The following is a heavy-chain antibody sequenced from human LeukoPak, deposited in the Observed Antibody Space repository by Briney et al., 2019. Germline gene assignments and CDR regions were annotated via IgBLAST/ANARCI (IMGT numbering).Heavy chain of an antibody. V-gene: IGHV3-21*01. CDR1: GFTFSSYA. CDR3: ARAPTVLVGYCSSSSCQADY. Sequence: GGSLRLSCAASGFTFSSYAMSWVRQAPGKGLEWVSAIDPSSTYIYYADSVKGRFTISRDNAENSLYLQMNSLRVEDTAVHYCARAPTVLVGYCSSSSCQADYWGQGTLVTVSS. CDR2: IDPSSTYI. D-gene: IGHD2-2*01. J-gene: IGHJ4*02.